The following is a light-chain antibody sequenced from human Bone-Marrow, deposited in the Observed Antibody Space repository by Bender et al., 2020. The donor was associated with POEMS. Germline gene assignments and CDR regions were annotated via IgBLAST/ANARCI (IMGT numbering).Light chain of an antibody. V-gene: IGLV1-36*01. CDR2: YDD. CDR3: SAWDDSLSGCV. J-gene: IGLJ2*01. CDR1: SSNIGNHG. Sequence: QSVVTQPPSLSEAPRQRVTISCSGSSSNIGNHGVNWYQQLPGEAPKLLIYYDDLLTPGVSDRFSASKSGTSASLAISELQSEDEALYYCSAWDDSLSGCVFVGGTKMTVL.